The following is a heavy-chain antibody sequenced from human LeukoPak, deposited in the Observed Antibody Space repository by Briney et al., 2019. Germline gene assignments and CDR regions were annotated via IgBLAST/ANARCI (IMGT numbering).Heavy chain of an antibody. CDR1: GYSFTSYW. J-gene: IGHJ4*02. V-gene: IGHV5-51*01. D-gene: IGHD4-17*01. CDR2: IYPGDSDT. Sequence: GESLKISCKGSGYSFTSYWIGWVRQMPGKGLEWMGIIYPGDSDTRYSPSFQGRVTISADKSISTAYLQWSSLKASDTAMYYCARLPIAYGDYQTNYFDYWGQGTLVTVSS. CDR3: ARLPIAYGDYQTNYFDY.